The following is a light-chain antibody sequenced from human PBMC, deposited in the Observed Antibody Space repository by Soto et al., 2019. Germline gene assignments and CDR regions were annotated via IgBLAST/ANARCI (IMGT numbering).Light chain of an antibody. Sequence: DVQMTQSPSSLSASAGDRVTITCRASQGINNRLAWYQQKPGKVPNLLISAASTLQSGVPSRFSGSGSGTHFTLTISSLQPEDVATYYCQNYNSAPPAGAFGGGTKVEIK. CDR2: AAS. CDR3: QNYNSAPPAGA. V-gene: IGKV1-27*01. J-gene: IGKJ4*01. CDR1: QGINNR.